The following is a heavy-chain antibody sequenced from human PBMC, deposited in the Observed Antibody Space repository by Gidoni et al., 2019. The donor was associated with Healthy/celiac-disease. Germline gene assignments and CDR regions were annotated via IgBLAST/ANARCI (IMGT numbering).Heavy chain of an antibody. V-gene: IGHV3-74*01. CDR3: AMGDYSGSYLDY. CDR1: GLTFSSYW. J-gene: IGHJ4*02. Sequence: EVQLVESGGGLVQPGGSLRLSCAASGLTFSSYWMHWVRQAPGKGLVWVSRINSDGSSTSYADSVKGRFTISRDNAKNTLYLQMNSLRAEDTAVYYCAMGDYSGSYLDYWGQGTLVTVSS. CDR2: INSDGSST. D-gene: IGHD1-26*01.